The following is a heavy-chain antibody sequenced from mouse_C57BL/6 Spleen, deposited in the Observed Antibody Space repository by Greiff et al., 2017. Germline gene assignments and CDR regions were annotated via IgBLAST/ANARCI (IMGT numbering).Heavy chain of an antibody. Sequence: VQLQQPGAELVMPGASVKLSCKASGYTFTSYWMHWVKQRPGQGLEWIGEIDPSDSYTNYNQKFKGKSTLTVDKSSSTAYMQLSSLTSEDSAVYYCARERGYDPWFAYWGQRTLVTVSA. J-gene: IGHJ3*01. V-gene: IGHV1-69*01. CDR1: GYTFTSYW. CDR2: IDPSDSYT. D-gene: IGHD2-2*01. CDR3: ARERGYDPWFAY.